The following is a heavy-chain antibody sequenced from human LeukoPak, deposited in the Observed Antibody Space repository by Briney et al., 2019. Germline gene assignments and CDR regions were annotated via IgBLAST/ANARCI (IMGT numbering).Heavy chain of an antibody. D-gene: IGHD5-18*01. CDR1: GYTFTNYG. J-gene: IGHJ4*02. V-gene: IGHV1-18*01. CDR3: ARGDTALESDY. Sequence: WASVTVSCKASGYTFTNYGISWVRQAPGQGLEWMGWISAYNGNTNYAQKFQGRITMTTDTSTSTAYMELRSLRSDDTAVYFCARGDTALESDYWGQGTLVTVSS. CDR2: ISAYNGNT.